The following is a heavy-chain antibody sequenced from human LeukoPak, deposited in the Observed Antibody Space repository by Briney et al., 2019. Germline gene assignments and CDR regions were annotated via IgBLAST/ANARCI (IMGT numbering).Heavy chain of an antibody. J-gene: IGHJ3*02. CDR2: ISSSGSYI. Sequence: GGSLTLSCTASGFTFTSYTMNWVRQAPGKGLEWVSDISSSGSYIDYADSVKGRFTISRDNAKNSLFLHMNSLRAEDTAVYYCARSLIADGAFDIWGQGTMVTVSS. CDR3: ARSLIADGAFDI. D-gene: IGHD2-21*01. V-gene: IGHV3-21*01. CDR1: GFTFTSYT.